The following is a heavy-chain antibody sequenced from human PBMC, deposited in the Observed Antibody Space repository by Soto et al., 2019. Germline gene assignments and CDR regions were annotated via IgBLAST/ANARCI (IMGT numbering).Heavy chain of an antibody. Sequence: PSVKVSCKASGYTFTGYYMHWVRQAPGQGLEWMGWINPNSGGTNYAQKFQGWVTMTRDTSISTAYMELSRLRSDDTAVYYCARGWCSSTSCYYYYYGMDVWGQGTTVTVSS. J-gene: IGHJ6*02. CDR1: GYTFTGYY. D-gene: IGHD2-2*01. CDR3: ARGWCSSTSCYYYYYGMDV. V-gene: IGHV1-2*04. CDR2: INPNSGGT.